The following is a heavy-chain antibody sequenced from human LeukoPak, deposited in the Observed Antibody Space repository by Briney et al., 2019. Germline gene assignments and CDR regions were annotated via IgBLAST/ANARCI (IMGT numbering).Heavy chain of an antibody. CDR3: ARSKTHDKYYDYVWGSYRLDY. Sequence: GGSLRLSCAASGFTFSSYSMNWVRQAPGKGLEWVSYISSSSSTIYYADSVKGRFTISRDNAKNSLYLQMNSLRAEDTAVYYCARSKTHDKYYDYVWGSYRLDYWGQGTLVTVSS. J-gene: IGHJ4*02. CDR2: ISSSSSTI. D-gene: IGHD3-16*02. V-gene: IGHV3-48*01. CDR1: GFTFSSYS.